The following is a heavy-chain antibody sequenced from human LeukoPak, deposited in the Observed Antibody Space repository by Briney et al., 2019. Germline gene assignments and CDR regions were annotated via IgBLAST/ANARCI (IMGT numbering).Heavy chain of an antibody. CDR2: IIPIFGTA. D-gene: IGHD6-13*01. V-gene: IGHV1-69*05. J-gene: IGHJ4*02. CDR1: GGTFSSYA. CDR3: ARWEYSSSWPRFDY. Sequence: GASVKVSCKASGGTFSSYAISWVRQAPGQGLEWMGGIIPIFGTANYAQKFQGRVTITTDESTSTAYMELSSLRSEDTAVYYCARWEYSSSWPRFDYWGQGTLVTVSS.